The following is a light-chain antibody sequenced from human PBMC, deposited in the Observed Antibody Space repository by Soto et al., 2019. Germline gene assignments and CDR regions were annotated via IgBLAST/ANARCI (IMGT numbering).Light chain of an antibody. J-gene: IGLJ2*01. V-gene: IGLV2-23*02. CDR1: SSDVGSYNL. CDR2: EVS. CDR3: CSYAGSSTGV. Sequence: QSALTQPASVSGSPGQSITISCTGTSSDVGSYNLVSWYQQHLGKAPKLMIYEVSKRPSGVSNRFSGSKSGNTASLTISGLQAEDEADYCCCSYAGSSTGVFGGGTKLTVL.